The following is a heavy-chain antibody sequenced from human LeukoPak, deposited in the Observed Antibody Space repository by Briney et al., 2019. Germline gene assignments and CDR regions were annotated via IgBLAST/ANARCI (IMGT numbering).Heavy chain of an antibody. D-gene: IGHD3-16*01. CDR1: GGSISSSNW. CDR3: ARVGGGSQYFDY. V-gene: IGHV4-4*02. CDR2: IYHSGST. J-gene: IGHJ4*02. Sequence: SETLSLTCAVSGGSISSSNWWSWVRQPPGKGLEWIGEIYHSGSTNYNPSLKSRVTISVDTSKNQFSLKLSSVTAADTAVYYCARVGGGSQYFDYWGQGTLVTVSS.